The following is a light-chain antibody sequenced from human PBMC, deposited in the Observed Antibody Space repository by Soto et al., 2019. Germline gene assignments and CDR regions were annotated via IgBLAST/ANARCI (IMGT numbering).Light chain of an antibody. CDR3: QQRSNWPYT. J-gene: IGKJ2*01. CDR1: QVFSAY. V-gene: IGKV3-11*01. Sequence: EFFLPRPPPTLLLPQGEKATPPCRPSQVFSAYLAWYQQKPGQPPRLLIYDASNRATGIPARFSGSGSGTDFTLTISSLEPEDFAVYYCQQRSNWPYTFGQGTKLEIK. CDR2: DAS.